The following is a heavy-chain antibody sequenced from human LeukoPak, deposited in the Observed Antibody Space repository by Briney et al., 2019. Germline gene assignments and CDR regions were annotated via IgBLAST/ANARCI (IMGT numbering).Heavy chain of an antibody. V-gene: IGHV3-9*01. CDR1: GFTFDDYA. Sequence: GGSLRLSCAAAGFTFDDYAMHWVRQAPGKGLEWVSGISWNSGSIGYADSVKGRFTISRDNAKNSLYLQMDSLRAEDTAVYHCAKDLPAAYVDYWGQGTLVTVSS. J-gene: IGHJ4*02. CDR2: ISWNSGSI. CDR3: AKDLPAAYVDY. D-gene: IGHD2-2*01.